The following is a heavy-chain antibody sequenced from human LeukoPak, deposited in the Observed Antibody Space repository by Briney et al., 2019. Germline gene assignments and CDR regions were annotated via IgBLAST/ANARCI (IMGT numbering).Heavy chain of an antibody. D-gene: IGHD3-22*01. J-gene: IGHJ3*02. CDR2: ISSSSSYI. CDR1: GFTFSSYS. Sequence: GGPLRLSCAASGFTFSSYSMNWVRQAPGKGLEWVSSISSSSSYIYYADSVKGRFTISRDNAKNSLYLQMNSLRAEDTAVYYCARDRYYDSSGPGAFDIWGQGTMVTVSS. V-gene: IGHV3-21*01. CDR3: ARDRYYDSSGPGAFDI.